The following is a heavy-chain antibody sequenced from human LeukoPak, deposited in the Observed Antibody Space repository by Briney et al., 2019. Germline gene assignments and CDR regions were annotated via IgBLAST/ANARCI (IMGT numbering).Heavy chain of an antibody. D-gene: IGHD6-13*01. CDR1: GFIFSSYS. V-gene: IGHV3-21*01. J-gene: IGHJ4*02. CDR2: ISSSSSYI. Sequence: GGSLRLSCAASGFIFSSYSMNWVRQAPGKGLEWVSSISSSSSYIYYADSVKGRFTISRDNAKNSLYLQMNSLRAEDTAVYYCARGYSSSWNYYFDYWGQGTLVTVSS. CDR3: ARGYSSSWNYYFDY.